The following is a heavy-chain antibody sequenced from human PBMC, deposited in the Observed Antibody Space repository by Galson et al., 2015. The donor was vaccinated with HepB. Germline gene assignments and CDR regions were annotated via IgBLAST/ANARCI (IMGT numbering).Heavy chain of an antibody. J-gene: IGHJ5*02. D-gene: IGHD2-2*01. CDR3: AKRGDIVVVPAAMPTTNNWFDP. Sequence: SLRLSCAASGFTFSSYAMSWVRQAPGKGLEWVSAISGSGGSTYYADSVKGRFTISRDNSKNTLYLQMNSLRAEDTAVYYCAKRGDIVVVPAAMPTTNNWFDPWGQGTLVTVSS. CDR2: ISGSGGST. CDR1: GFTFSSYA. V-gene: IGHV3-23*01.